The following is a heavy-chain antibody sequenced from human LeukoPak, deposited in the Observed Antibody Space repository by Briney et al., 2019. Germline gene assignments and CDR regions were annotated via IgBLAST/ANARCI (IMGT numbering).Heavy chain of an antibody. D-gene: IGHD6-13*01. CDR1: GFSLSNYG. V-gene: IGHV3-30*19. CDR3: ARQTPQQPDTTVNWFDP. Sequence: PGGSLRLSCAASGFSLSNYGIHWVRQAPGKGLEWVAVISYDGSNKYYADSVKGRFTISRDNSKNTLYLQMNSLRAEDTAVYYCARQTPQQPDTTVNWFDPWGQGTLVTVSS. CDR2: ISYDGSNK. J-gene: IGHJ5*02.